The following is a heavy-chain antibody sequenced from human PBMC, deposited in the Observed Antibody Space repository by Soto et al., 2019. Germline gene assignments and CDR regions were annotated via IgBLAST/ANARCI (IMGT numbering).Heavy chain of an antibody. Sequence: GGSLRLSCAASGFTSSDYALHWVRQAPGKGLEWVTVISSDGSNRYYADSVKGRFTISRDNSKNTLYLQMNSLRVEDTAIYICAHLAGLAHTDDFWGQGTPVTVSS. J-gene: IGHJ4*02. CDR1: GFTSSDYA. V-gene: IGHV3-30-3*01. CDR2: ISSDGSNR. D-gene: IGHD3-9*01. CDR3: AHLAGLAHTDDF.